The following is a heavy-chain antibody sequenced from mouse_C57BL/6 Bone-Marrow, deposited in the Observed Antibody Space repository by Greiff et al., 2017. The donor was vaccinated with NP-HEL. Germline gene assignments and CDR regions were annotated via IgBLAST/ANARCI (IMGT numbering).Heavy chain of an antibody. CDR2: IYPSDSET. J-gene: IGHJ1*03. V-gene: IGHV1-61*01. D-gene: IGHD1-1*01. Sequence: QVQLQQPGAELVRPGSSVKLSCKASGYTFTSYWMDWVKQRPGQGLEWIGNIYPSDSETHYNQKFKDKATLTVDKSSSTAYMQLSSLKSEDSAVYYCARRGYGSSYRYFDVWGTGTTVTVSS. CDR1: GYTFTSYW. CDR3: ARRGYGSSYRYFDV.